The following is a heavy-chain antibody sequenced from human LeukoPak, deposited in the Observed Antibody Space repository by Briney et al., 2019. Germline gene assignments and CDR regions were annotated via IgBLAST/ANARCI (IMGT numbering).Heavy chain of an antibody. J-gene: IGHJ4*02. D-gene: IGHD3-16*02. Sequence: GASVKVSCKASGCTFTGYYMHWVRQAPGQGLEWMGWINPNSGGTNYAQKLQGRVTMTRDTSISTAYMELSRLRSDDTAVYYCARDPYYDYVWGSYRSWGQGTLVTVSS. V-gene: IGHV1-2*02. CDR2: INPNSGGT. CDR1: GCTFTGYY. CDR3: ARDPYYDYVWGSYRS.